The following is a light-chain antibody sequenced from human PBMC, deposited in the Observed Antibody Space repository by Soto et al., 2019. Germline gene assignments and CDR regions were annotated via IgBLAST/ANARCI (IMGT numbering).Light chain of an antibody. CDR1: QDISKY. J-gene: IGKJ3*01. Sequence: DIQMTQSPSSLYASVGDRITITCQASQDISKYLIWYQQTPGKAPKFLIYEASNLERGVPSRFSGSGSGTDFTFTINSLQPADIATYYCQQYHSLPFTFGPGTKLDIK. CDR3: QQYHSLPFT. V-gene: IGKV1-33*01. CDR2: EAS.